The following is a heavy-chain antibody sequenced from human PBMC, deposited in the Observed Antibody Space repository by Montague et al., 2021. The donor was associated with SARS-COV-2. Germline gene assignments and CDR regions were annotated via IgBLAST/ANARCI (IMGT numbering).Heavy chain of an antibody. Sequence: SETLSLTCTVSGGSIISSTYYWGWLRQPPGMGLEWIGNMYFRGSIYYNSSLKSRVTISVDTSKNQFSLEVTTVTAADTAVYYCARGGALATVGYDYWGPGTLLTVSS. J-gene: IGHJ4*02. CDR3: ARGGALATVGYDY. CDR2: MYFRGSI. D-gene: IGHD4-23*01. CDR1: GGSIISSTYY. V-gene: IGHV4-39*07.